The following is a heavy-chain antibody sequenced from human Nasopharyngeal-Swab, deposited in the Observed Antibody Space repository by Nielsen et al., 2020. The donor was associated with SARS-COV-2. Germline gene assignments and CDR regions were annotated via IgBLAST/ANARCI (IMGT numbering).Heavy chain of an antibody. V-gene: IGHV3-21*01. CDR3: VRDTPAMFAY. CDR2: ISSTGDYI. J-gene: IGHJ4*02. CDR1: GYSFRTYG. Sequence: GESLKISCVASGYSFRTYGMTWVRQAPGKGLEWVSAISSTGDYIYYEASVKGRFTISRDNAKNSAYLHMNSLRAEDTGLYYCVRDTPAMFAYWGQGTLVTVSS.